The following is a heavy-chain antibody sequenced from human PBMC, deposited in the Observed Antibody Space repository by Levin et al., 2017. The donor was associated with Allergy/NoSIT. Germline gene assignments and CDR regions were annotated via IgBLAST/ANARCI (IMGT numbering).Heavy chain of an antibody. J-gene: IGHJ3*02. CDR1: GFIFSNYW. CDR2: IKQDGSEN. Sequence: PGGSLRLSCAASGFIFSNYWMSWVRQAPGKGLEWVANIKQDGSENSYVDSVKGRFTISRDNAKNSLYLQMNSLRAEDTAVYYCARDRILLYDAFAIWGQGTMVTVSS. CDR3: ARDRILLYDAFAI. D-gene: IGHD2-21*01. V-gene: IGHV3-7*01.